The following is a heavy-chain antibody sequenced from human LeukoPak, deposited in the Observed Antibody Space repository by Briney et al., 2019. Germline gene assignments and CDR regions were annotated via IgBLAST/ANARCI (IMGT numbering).Heavy chain of an antibody. CDR3: ARDRSGGYVSYFDY. V-gene: IGHV3-23*01. J-gene: IGHJ4*02. CDR1: GFTFSNYA. CDR2: ISGSGGST. Sequence: GGSLRLSCAASGFTFSNYAMNWVRQAPGKGLEWVSIISGSGGSTHYADSVKGRFTISRDNAKNSLYLQMNSLRDEDTAVYYCARDRSGGYVSYFDYWGQGSLVTVSA. D-gene: IGHD3-22*01.